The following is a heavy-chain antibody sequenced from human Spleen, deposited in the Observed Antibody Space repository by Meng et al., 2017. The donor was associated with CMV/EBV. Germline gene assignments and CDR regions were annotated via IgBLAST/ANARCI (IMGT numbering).Heavy chain of an antibody. D-gene: IGHD6-13*01. CDR3: AKSAAAGWFDP. V-gene: IGHV3-23*03. J-gene: IGHJ5*02. CDR1: GFAFRSYA. Sequence: SCAASGFAFRSYAMSWVRQAPGKGLEWVSVIYSGGSSTYYADSVKGRFTISRDNSKNTLYLQMNSLRAEDTAVYYCAKSAAAGWFDPWGQGTLVTVSS. CDR2: IYSGGSST.